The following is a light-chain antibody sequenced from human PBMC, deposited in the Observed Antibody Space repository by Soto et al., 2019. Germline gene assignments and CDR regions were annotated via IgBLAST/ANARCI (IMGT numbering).Light chain of an antibody. CDR2: KAS. CDR1: QSISTW. CDR3: QDYGSSPQT. Sequence: DIQMTQSPTTLSVSLGDRVTSTCLASQSISTWLAWYQQKPGKAPNLLIYKASSLESGVPSRFSGSGSGTDFTLTISRLEPEDFAVYYCQDYGSSPQTFGQGTKVDI. J-gene: IGKJ1*01. V-gene: IGKV1-5*03.